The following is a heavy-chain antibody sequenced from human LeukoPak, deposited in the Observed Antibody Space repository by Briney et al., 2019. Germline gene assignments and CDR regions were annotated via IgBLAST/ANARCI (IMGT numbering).Heavy chain of an antibody. CDR1: GFTFSNYA. V-gene: IGHV3-23*01. CDR3: AKDPPCSGGTCYGYFES. Sequence: GGSLRLSCAASGFTFSNYAMSWVRQAPGKGLEWVSAISISGGSTYYADSVKGRFTISRDNSKSTLFLQMHNLRDEDTAVYYCAKDPPCSGGTCYGYFESWGQGTLVTVSS. D-gene: IGHD2-15*01. J-gene: IGHJ4*02. CDR2: ISISGGST.